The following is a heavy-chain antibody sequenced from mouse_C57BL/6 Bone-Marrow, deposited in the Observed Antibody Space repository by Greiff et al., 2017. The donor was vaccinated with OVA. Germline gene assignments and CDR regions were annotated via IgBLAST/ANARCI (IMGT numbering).Heavy chain of an antibody. V-gene: IGHV1-50*01. CDR3: ARERSSHY. D-gene: IGHD1-1*01. J-gene: IGHJ2*01. Sequence: QVQLQQPGAELVKPGASVKLSCKASGYTFTSYWMQWVKQRPGQGLEWIGEIDPSDSYTNYNQKFKGKATLTVDTSSSTAYMQLSSLTSEDSAVYYCARERSSHYWGKGTTLTVSS. CDR1: GYTFTSYW. CDR2: IDPSDSYT.